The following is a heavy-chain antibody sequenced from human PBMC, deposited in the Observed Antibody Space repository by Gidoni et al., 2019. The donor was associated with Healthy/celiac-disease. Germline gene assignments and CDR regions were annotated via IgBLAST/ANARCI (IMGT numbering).Heavy chain of an antibody. CDR3: ARVRRAVAGDYYYYGMDV. V-gene: IGHV1-69*01. Sequence: QVQLVQSGAEVKKPGSSGKVSCKASGGPFSSYAISWVRQAPGQGLEWMGGIIPIFGTANYAQKFQGRVTITADESTSTAYMELSSLRSEDTAVYYCARVRRAVAGDYYYYGMDVWGQGTTVTVSS. CDR2: IIPIFGTA. D-gene: IGHD6-19*01. J-gene: IGHJ6*02. CDR1: GGPFSSYA.